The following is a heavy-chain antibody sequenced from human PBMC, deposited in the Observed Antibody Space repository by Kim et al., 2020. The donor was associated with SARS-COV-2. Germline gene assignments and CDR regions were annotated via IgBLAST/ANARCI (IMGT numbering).Heavy chain of an antibody. CDR2: ISSINSYT. J-gene: IGHJ4*02. Sequence: GGSLRLSCAASGFTFSAYYMSWIRQAPGKGLEWVSYISSINSYTNYGDSVKGRFTISRDNAKNSLYLQMNSLRAEDTAMYYCARVSEGGSSWYYFDSWGQGTLVTVSS. V-gene: IGHV3-11*05. CDR1: GFTFSAYY. CDR3: ARVSEGGSSWYYFDS. D-gene: IGHD6-13*01.